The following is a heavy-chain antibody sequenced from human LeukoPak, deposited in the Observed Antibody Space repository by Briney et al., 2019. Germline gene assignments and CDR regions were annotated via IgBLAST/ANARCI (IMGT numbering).Heavy chain of an antibody. CDR1: GGSFSGYY. Sequence: PSETLSLTCAVYGGSFSGYYWSWIRQPPGKGLEWIGEINHSGSTNYNPSLKSRVTISVDTSKNQFSLKLSSVTAADTAVYYCASKGRISGAFDIWGQGTMVTVSS. CDR2: INHSGST. J-gene: IGHJ3*02. D-gene: IGHD3-10*01. CDR3: ASKGRISGAFDI. V-gene: IGHV4-34*01.